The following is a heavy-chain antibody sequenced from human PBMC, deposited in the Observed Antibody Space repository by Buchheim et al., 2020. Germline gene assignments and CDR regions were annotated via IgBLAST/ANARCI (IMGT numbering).Heavy chain of an antibody. D-gene: IGHD2-2*01. Sequence: EVQLVESGGGLVKPGGSLRLSCAASGFTFSNAWMSWVRQAPGKGLEWVGRIKSKTDGGTTDYAAPVKGRFTISRDDSKNTLYLQMNSLKTEDTAVYYCTTGISRPRYCSSTSCPARYYYGMDVWGQGTT. CDR1: GFTFSNAW. V-gene: IGHV3-15*01. CDR2: IKSKTDGGTT. CDR3: TTGISRPRYCSSTSCPARYYYGMDV. J-gene: IGHJ6*02.